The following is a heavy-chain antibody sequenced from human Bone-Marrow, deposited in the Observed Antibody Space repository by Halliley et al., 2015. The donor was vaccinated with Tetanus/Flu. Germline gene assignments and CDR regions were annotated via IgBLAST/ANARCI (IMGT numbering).Heavy chain of an antibody. V-gene: IGHV3-73*01. CDR1: GFTFSGSD. D-gene: IGHD6-6*01. CDR2: MRTKDDNYAT. CDR3: TFLRGSPGFHY. Sequence: SLRLSCAASGFTFSGSDLDWVRQASGKGLEWVGRMRTKDDNYATLYAASVRGRFTISRDDSKNMAYLQMSGLDTEDTALYFCTFLRGSPGFHYWGQGTLVTVSS. J-gene: IGHJ4*02.